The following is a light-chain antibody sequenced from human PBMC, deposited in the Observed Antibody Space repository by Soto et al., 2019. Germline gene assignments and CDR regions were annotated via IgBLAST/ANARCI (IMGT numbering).Light chain of an antibody. Sequence: IQMTQSPSSVSASVGDRVTMTCRASQGISSYLAWYQQKPGKAPKLLIYAASTLQSGVPSRFSGSGSGTDFTLTISCLQSEDFATYYCQQYYSYPLTFGGGTKVEIK. CDR2: AAS. V-gene: IGKV1-8*01. CDR3: QQYYSYPLT. CDR1: QGISSY. J-gene: IGKJ4*01.